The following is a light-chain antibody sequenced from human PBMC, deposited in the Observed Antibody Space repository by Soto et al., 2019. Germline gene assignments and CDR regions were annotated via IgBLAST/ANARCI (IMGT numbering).Light chain of an antibody. V-gene: IGKV3-20*01. J-gene: IGKJ3*01. CDR2: GAS. Sequence: EIVLTQSPGTLSLSPGERATLSCRASQGVSSTYLAWYQQKPGQPPRLLIYGASSRATGIPDRFSGSGSGTDFTLTISRLEPEDFAVYYCQQDGSSSGVTFGPGTKVDIK. CDR3: QQDGSSSGVT. CDR1: QGVSSTY.